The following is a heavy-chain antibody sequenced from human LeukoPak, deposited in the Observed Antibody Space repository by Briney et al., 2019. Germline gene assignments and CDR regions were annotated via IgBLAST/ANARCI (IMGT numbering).Heavy chain of an antibody. CDR1: GFTFSSYA. D-gene: IGHD6-13*01. CDR2: ISGSGGST. CDR3: AKDAXXXXXSWXSXXY. J-gene: IGHJ4*01. V-gene: IGHV3-23*01. Sequence: GGSLRLSCAASGFTFSSYAMSWVRQAPGKGLEWVSAISGSGGSTYYADSVKGRFTISRDNSKNTLYLQMNSLRAEDTAVYYCAKDAXXXXXSWXSXXYXGXGTLVTVSS.